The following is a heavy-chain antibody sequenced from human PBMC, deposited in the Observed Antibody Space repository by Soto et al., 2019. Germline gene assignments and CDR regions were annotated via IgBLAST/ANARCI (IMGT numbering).Heavy chain of an antibody. CDR2: IHYSGST. J-gene: IGHJ5*02. CDR3: ARNHYGDPPLNNWFDP. Sequence: QVQLQESGPGLVKPSETLSLTCTVSGGSISGYYWSWIRQPPGKGLEWIGYIHYSGSTNYSPSLKRRVTISVDTSKSQFSLKLRSVTAADTAVYYCARNHYGDPPLNNWFDPWGQGSLVTVSS. D-gene: IGHD4-17*01. CDR1: GGSISGYY. V-gene: IGHV4-59*01.